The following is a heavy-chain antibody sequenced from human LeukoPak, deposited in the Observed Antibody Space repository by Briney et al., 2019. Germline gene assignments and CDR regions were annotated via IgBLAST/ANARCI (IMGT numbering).Heavy chain of an antibody. J-gene: IGHJ4*02. CDR1: GLTFSSYS. Sequence: PGGSLRLSCAASGLTFSSYSMNWVRQAPGKGLEWVSYISSSSSAIYYADSVKGRFTISRDNAKNSLYLQMNSLRAEDTAVYYCARATRDITMVRGVKEYFDYWGQGTLVTVSS. V-gene: IGHV3-48*04. CDR3: ARATRDITMVRGVKEYFDY. D-gene: IGHD3-10*01. CDR2: ISSSSSAI.